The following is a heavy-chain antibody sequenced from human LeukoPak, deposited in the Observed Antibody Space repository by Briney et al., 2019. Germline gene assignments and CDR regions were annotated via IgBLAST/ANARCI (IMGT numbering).Heavy chain of an antibody. CDR1: GYTFTGYY. V-gene: IGHV1-2*02. D-gene: IGHD5-12*01. CDR3: ARGAAVTTIDY. J-gene: IGHJ4*02. Sequence: ASVKVSCKASGYTFTGYYMHWVRQAPGQGLEWMGWINTNSGGTNYAQKFQGRVTMTTDTSISTAYMELTRLRSDDTAVYYCARGAAVTTIDYWGQGTLVTVSS. CDR2: INTNSGGT.